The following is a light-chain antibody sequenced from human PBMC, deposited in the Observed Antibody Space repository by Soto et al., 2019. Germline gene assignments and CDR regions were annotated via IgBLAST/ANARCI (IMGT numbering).Light chain of an antibody. CDR3: QQTYTTPEIT. CDR2: GAS. CDR1: QSISIY. J-gene: IGKJ5*01. Sequence: DIQMTLSPSSLSASVRARVTITCRASQSISIYLNWYQLKPGKAPNLLMYGASYLKSGVPTRFSGSGSGTDFTLTISSLQPEEFAIYYCQQTYTTPEITFGQGTRLEIK. V-gene: IGKV1-39*01.